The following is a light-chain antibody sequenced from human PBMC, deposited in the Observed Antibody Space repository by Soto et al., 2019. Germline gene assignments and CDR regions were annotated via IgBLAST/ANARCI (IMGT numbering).Light chain of an antibody. V-gene: IGKV3-20*01. CDR1: QSVSNNF. CDR2: GAS. CDR3: QLFGSSPRFT. J-gene: IGKJ3*01. Sequence: EIVLTQSPGTLSLSPGQRATLACRASQSVSNNFLAWYQQKAGQAPRLLIYGASSRATGIPDRFSGSGSGTEFTLTISRLEPEDFAVYYCQLFGSSPRFTFGPGTKVDI.